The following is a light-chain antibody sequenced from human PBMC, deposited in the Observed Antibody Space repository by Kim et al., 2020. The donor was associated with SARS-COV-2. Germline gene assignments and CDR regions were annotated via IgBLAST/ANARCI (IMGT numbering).Light chain of an antibody. V-gene: IGLV2-14*04. Sequence: GQSVRRSCPGTASGVDGFDENSWYQQRPGKSPRLLIYDVTKRPSGVSNRLSGSKSGNTASLTISGLQDEDEADYYCISYTTSNTYVFGTGTKVTVL. CDR2: DVT. CDR3: ISYTTSNTYV. J-gene: IGLJ1*01. CDR1: ASGVDGFDE.